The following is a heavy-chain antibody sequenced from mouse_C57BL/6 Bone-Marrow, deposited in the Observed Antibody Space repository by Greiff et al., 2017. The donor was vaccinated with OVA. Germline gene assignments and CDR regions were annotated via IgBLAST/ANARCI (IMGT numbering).Heavy chain of an antibody. J-gene: IGHJ4*01. CDR3: ARPLPYYYAMDY. D-gene: IGHD5-5*01. CDR2: ISSGGSYT. Sequence: DVMLVESGGDLVKPGGSLKLSCAASGFTFSSYGMSWVRQTPDKRLEWVATISSGGSYTYYPDSVKGRFTISRDNAKNTLYLQMSSLKSEDTAMYYCARPLPYYYAMDYWGQGTSVTVSS. V-gene: IGHV5-6*02. CDR1: GFTFSSYG.